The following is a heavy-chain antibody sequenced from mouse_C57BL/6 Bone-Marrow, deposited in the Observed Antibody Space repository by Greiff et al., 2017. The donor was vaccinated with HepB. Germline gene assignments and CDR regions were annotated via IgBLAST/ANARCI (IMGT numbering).Heavy chain of an antibody. V-gene: IGHV5-12*01. CDR1: GFTFSDYY. CDR2: ISNGGGST. J-gene: IGHJ3*01. D-gene: IGHD1-1*01. Sequence: EVQVVESGGGLVQPGGSLKLSCAASGFTFSDYYMYWVRQTPEKRLEWVAYISNGGGSTYYPDTVKGRITISRDNAKNTLYLQMSRLKSEDTAMYYCARRDGSSYGFAYWGQGTLVTVSA. CDR3: ARRDGSSYGFAY.